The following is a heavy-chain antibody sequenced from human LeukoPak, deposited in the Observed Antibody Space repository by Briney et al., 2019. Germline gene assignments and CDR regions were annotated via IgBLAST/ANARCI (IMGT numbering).Heavy chain of an antibody. Sequence: PGGSLRLSCAASGFTFSSYSMNWVRQAPGKGLEWVSYISSSSSTIYYADSVKGRFTISRDNAKNSLYLQMNSLRAEDTAVYYCARDVADYYDSSDPSGFDPWGQGTLVTVSS. D-gene: IGHD3-22*01. V-gene: IGHV3-48*01. CDR1: GFTFSSYS. CDR3: ARDVADYYDSSDPSGFDP. CDR2: ISSSSSTI. J-gene: IGHJ5*02.